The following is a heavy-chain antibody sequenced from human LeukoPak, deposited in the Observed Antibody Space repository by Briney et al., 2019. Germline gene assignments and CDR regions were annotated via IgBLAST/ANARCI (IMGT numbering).Heavy chain of an antibody. CDR1: GFTFSSYT. CDR2: ISSSSSYI. J-gene: IGHJ6*03. Sequence: PGGSLRLSCAASGFTFSSYTMNWVRQAPGKGLEWVSAISSSSSYIYYADSVKGRFTISRHNAKRSLYLQMNSLRAEDTAVYFCAKGSKAVLFTRDHYMDVWGKGTTVTISS. CDR3: AKGSKAVLFTRDHYMDV. D-gene: IGHD3-3*01. V-gene: IGHV3-21*01.